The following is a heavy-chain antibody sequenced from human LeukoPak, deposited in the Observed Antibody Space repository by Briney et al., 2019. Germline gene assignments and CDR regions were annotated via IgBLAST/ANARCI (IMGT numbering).Heavy chain of an antibody. CDR1: GFSFSSYA. D-gene: IGHD6-13*01. CDR2: IWYDGSNK. V-gene: IGHV3-33*01. Sequence: GGSLRLSCAVSGFSFSSYAMHWVRQAPGKGLEWVAVIWYDGSNKYYTDSVKGRFTISRDNSKNTVYLQMNSLRAEDTAEYFCARGSKTAGGTLDYWGQGTPVTVSS. J-gene: IGHJ4*02. CDR3: ARGSKTAGGTLDY.